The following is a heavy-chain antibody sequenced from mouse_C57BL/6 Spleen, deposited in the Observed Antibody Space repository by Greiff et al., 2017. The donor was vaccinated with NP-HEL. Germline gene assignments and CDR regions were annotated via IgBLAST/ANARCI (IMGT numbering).Heavy chain of an antibody. V-gene: IGHV1-26*01. D-gene: IGHD1-1*02. CDR3: ASSCDVVTYWDFEV. Sequence: EVQLHQSGPELVKPGASVKISCKASGYTFTDYYMNWVKQSHGKSLEWIGDINPNNGGTSYNQKFKGKATLTVDKSSSTAYMEVRSLTSEYSAVDYCASSCDVVTYWDFEVWGTGTTVTVSS. CDR2: INPNNGGT. J-gene: IGHJ1*03. CDR1: GYTFTDYY.